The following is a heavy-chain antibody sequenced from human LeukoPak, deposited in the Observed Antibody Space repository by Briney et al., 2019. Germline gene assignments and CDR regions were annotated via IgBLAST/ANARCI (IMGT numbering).Heavy chain of an antibody. CDR3: ARRQYDFWSGYSDY. D-gene: IGHD3-3*01. V-gene: IGHV4-39*01. Sequence: SETLSLTCTVSGGSISSSSYYWGWIRQPPGKGLEWIGSIYYSGSTYYNPSLKSRVTISVDTSKNQFSLKLSSVTAADTAVYYCARRQYDFWSGYSDYWGQGTLVTVSS. CDR2: IYYSGST. J-gene: IGHJ4*02. CDR1: GGSISSSSYY.